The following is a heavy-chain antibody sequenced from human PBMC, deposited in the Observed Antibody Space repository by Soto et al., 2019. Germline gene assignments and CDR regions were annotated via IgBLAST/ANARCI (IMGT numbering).Heavy chain of an antibody. J-gene: IGHJ4*02. D-gene: IGHD6-13*01. V-gene: IGHV4-59*01. Sequence: SETLSLTCTVSGGSISSYYWSWIRQPPGKGLEWIGYIYYSGSTNYNPSLKSRVTISVDTSKNQFSLKLSSVTAADTAVYYCARFETAAGYFDYWGQGTLVTVSS. CDR1: GGSISSYY. CDR3: ARFETAAGYFDY. CDR2: IYYSGST.